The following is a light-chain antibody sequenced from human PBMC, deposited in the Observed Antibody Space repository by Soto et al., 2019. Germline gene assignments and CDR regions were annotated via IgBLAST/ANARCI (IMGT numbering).Light chain of an antibody. Sequence: EIVLTQSPGTLSLSPGERATLSCRASQSVSSSYLAWYQQKPGQAPRLLIYGASSRATGIPDRFSGSRSGTDFTLTISRLEPEDFAVYYCQQYGTSPHIFGHGTRLEIK. CDR2: GAS. CDR1: QSVSSSY. CDR3: QQYGTSPHI. V-gene: IGKV3-20*01. J-gene: IGKJ5*01.